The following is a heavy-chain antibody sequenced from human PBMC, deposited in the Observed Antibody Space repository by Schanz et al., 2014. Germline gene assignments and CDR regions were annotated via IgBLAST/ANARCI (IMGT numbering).Heavy chain of an antibody. D-gene: IGHD3-16*01. Sequence: QVHLMQSGAEAKKPGASVKVSCKAFGYSFTTYFIHWVRLAPGQGFEWMGLISPSGGSTSYAQKCQGRVTMTRDTSTSTVFMELSGLTSEDTAVYYWGRGGGAYPQKYGMDVWGQGTTVTVSS. CDR2: ISPSGGST. J-gene: IGHJ6*02. V-gene: IGHV1-46*01. CDR1: GYSFTTYF. CDR3: GRGGGAYPQKYGMDV.